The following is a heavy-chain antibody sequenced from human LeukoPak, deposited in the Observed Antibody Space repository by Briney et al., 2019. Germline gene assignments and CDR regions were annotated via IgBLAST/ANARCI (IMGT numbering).Heavy chain of an antibody. V-gene: IGHV1-24*01. CDR1: GYTLTELS. D-gene: IGHD5-18*01. Sequence: GASVKVSCKVSGYTLTELSMHWVRQAPGKGLEWMGGFDPEDGETIYAQKFQGRVTMTEDTSTDTAYMELSSLRSEDTAVYYCATGTDVDTAMVNSGMDVWGQGTTVTVSS. J-gene: IGHJ6*02. CDR2: FDPEDGET. CDR3: ATGTDVDTAMVNSGMDV.